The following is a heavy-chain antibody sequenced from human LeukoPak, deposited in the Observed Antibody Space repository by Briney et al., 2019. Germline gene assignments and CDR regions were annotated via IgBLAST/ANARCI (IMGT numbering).Heavy chain of an antibody. CDR2: INHSGST. CDR1: GGSFSGYY. Sequence: SETLSLTCAVYGGSFSGYYWGWIRQPPGKGLEWIGEINHSGSTNYNPSLKSRVTISVDTSKNQFSLKLSSVTAADTAVYYCARGVGGRRFDYWGQGTLVTVSS. J-gene: IGHJ4*02. V-gene: IGHV4-34*01. CDR3: ARGVGGRRFDY.